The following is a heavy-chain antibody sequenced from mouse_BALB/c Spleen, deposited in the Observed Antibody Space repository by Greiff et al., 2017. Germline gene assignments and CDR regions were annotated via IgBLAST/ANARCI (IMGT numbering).Heavy chain of an antibody. CDR2: IDPANGNT. D-gene: IGHD1-1*01. Sequence: SGAELVKPGASVKLSCTASGFNIKDTYMHWVKQRPEQGLEWIGRIDPANGNTKYDPKFQGKATITADTSSNTAYLQLSSLTSEDTAVYYCAPHYYGSLAYWGQGTLVTVSA. V-gene: IGHV14-3*02. CDR3: APHYYGSLAY. J-gene: IGHJ3*01. CDR1: GFNIKDTY.